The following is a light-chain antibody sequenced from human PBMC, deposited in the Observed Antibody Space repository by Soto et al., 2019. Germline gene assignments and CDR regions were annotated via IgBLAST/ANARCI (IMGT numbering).Light chain of an antibody. Sequence: DIQMTQSPSSLSASVGDRVTITCRASQGVANYLGWYQQKPGKVPKALIYGVSTLQSGVPSRFSGSGSDTDFTLTISSLQPEDAATYYCQHYRSAQMTFCQGTKVEIK. CDR3: QHYRSAQMT. CDR2: GVS. CDR1: QGVANY. J-gene: IGKJ1*01. V-gene: IGKV1-27*01.